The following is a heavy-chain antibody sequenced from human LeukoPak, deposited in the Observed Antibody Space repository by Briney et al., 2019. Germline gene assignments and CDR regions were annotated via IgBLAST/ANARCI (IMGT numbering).Heavy chain of an antibody. CDR1: GLTFSETR. D-gene: IGHD1-14*01. CDR3: TTDSANRAYEHI. Sequence: GGSLRLSCVVSGLTFSETRMSWVRHAPGKGLEWVGRIRSKTDGGTTDYAAPVKGRFTISRDDSKNTLYLQMNSLKTEDTAVYYCTTDSANRAYEHIWGQGTLVTVSS. CDR2: IRSKTDGGTT. V-gene: IGHV3-15*01. J-gene: IGHJ4*02.